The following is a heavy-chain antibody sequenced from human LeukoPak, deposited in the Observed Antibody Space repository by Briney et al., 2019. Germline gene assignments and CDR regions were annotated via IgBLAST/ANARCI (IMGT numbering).Heavy chain of an antibody. V-gene: IGHV4-34*01. Sequence: SETLSLTCAVYGGSFSGYYWSWIRQPPGRGLEWIGEINHSGSTNYNPSLKGRVTISVDTSKNQFSLKLSSVTAADTAVYYCARSPRRYSSSSHWYFDLWGRGTLVTVSS. CDR1: GGSFSGYY. CDR2: INHSGST. J-gene: IGHJ2*01. CDR3: ARSPRRYSSSSHWYFDL. D-gene: IGHD6-6*01.